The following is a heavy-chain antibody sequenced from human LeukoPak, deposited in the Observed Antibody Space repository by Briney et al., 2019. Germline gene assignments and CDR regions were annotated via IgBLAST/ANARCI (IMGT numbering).Heavy chain of an antibody. D-gene: IGHD5-24*01. Sequence: GGSLRLSCAASGFTVSGNYMTWVRQAPGMGLDWVSVTYGDGSTSYADSVKDRFTISRDISKNTFFLQMNNLRAEDTAVYYCASRGDGHRNWYFDLWGRGTLVTVSS. CDR3: ASRGDGHRNWYFDL. CDR2: TYGDGST. J-gene: IGHJ2*01. CDR1: GFTVSGNY. V-gene: IGHV3-66*01.